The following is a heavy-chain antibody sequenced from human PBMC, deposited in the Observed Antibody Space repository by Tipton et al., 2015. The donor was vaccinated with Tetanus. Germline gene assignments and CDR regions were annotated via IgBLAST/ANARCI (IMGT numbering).Heavy chain of an antibody. D-gene: IGHD6-13*01. V-gene: IGHV4-30-4*01. J-gene: IGHJ4*02. Sequence: LRLSCTVSGGSISSGDYYWSWIRQPPGKGLEWIGYIYYSGSTYYNPSLKSRVTISVDTSKNQFSLKLSSVTAADTAVYYCARDVASSSWEGAYYFDYWGQGTLVTVSS. CDR1: GGSISSGDYY. CDR2: IYYSGST. CDR3: ARDVASSSWEGAYYFDY.